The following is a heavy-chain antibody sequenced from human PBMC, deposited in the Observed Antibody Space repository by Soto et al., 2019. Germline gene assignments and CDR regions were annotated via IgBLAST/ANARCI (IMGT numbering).Heavy chain of an antibody. J-gene: IGHJ4*02. CDR2: IYPGDSDT. Sequence: GESLKISCKGSGYSFTSYWIGWVRQMPGKGLEWMGIIYPGDSDTRYSPSFQGQVTISADKSISTAYLQWSSLKASDTAMYYCATTAVEGIGGSGSYYSPQFGYWGQGTLVTVSS. D-gene: IGHD3-10*01. CDR1: GYSFTSYW. CDR3: ATTAVEGIGGSGSYYSPQFGY. V-gene: IGHV5-51*01.